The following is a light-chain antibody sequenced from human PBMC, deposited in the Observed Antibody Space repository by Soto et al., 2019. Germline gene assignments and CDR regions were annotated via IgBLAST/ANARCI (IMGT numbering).Light chain of an antibody. Sequence: EIVMTQSPATLSVSPGERATLSCRASQSISSKLGWYQQRPGQAPRLLIYGASTRATGIPARFSGSGSGTEVTPTISSLQSEDSAVYYCQQYNSWTTITFGQGTRLEIK. J-gene: IGKJ5*01. CDR3: QQYNSWTTIT. CDR2: GAS. CDR1: QSISSK. V-gene: IGKV3-15*01.